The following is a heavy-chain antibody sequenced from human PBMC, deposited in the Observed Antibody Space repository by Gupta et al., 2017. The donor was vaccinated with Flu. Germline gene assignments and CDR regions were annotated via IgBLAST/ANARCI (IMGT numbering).Heavy chain of an antibody. V-gene: IGHV4-39*01. Sequence: GWVGKPPGKGLEWIGSVYYHGRAYYNPSLRSRVSISVDTSKNQFSLKLTSVTAADMAVYYCTLLSSSLPLNYWGQGTLVTVPS. CDR2: VYYHGRA. CDR3: TLLSSSLPLNY. J-gene: IGHJ4*02.